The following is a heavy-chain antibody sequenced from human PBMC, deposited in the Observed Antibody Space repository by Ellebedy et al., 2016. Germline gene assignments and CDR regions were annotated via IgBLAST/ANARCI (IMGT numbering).Heavy chain of an antibody. D-gene: IGHD6-25*01. Sequence: SGPTLVKPTQTLTLTCTFSGFSLSTSGMCVSWIRRPPGKALEWLALIDWDDDKYYSTSLKTRLTISKDTSKNQVVLAMTNMDPVDTATYYCAHLHSSGHYSDYWGQGTLVTVSS. CDR2: IDWDDDK. J-gene: IGHJ4*02. V-gene: IGHV2-70*12. CDR1: GFSLSTSGMC. CDR3: AHLHSSGHYSDY.